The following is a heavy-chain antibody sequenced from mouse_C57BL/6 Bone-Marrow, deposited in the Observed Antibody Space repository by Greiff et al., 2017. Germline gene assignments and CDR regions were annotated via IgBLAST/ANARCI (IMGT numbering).Heavy chain of an antibody. V-gene: IGHV1-52*01. CDR2: IDPSDSET. J-gene: IGHJ4*01. D-gene: IGHD2-4*01. CDR1: GYTFTSYW. Sequence: QVQLQQPGAELVRPGSSVKLSCKASGYTFTSYWMHWVKQRPIQGLEWIGNIDPSDSETHYNQKFKDKATLTVDKSSSTAYMQLRSLTSEDSAVYYCARAPYDYDEGPGRYYAMDYWGQGTSVTVSS. CDR3: ARAPYDYDEGPGRYYAMDY.